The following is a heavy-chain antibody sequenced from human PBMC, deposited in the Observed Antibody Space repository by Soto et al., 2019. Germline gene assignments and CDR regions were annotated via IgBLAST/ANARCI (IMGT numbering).Heavy chain of an antibody. CDR1: GFTFSTYT. CDR3: AKDFTPDGYWDFDY. D-gene: IGHD4-17*01. Sequence: GGSLRLSCAASGFTFSTYTMSWVRQAPGKGLEWVSSVLQTGSTTYYADSVKGRFTISRDNSKNTLYLQMSNPRAEDTAVYYCAKDFTPDGYWDFDYWGQGTLVTVSS. CDR2: VLQTGSTT. V-gene: IGHV3-23*01. J-gene: IGHJ4*02.